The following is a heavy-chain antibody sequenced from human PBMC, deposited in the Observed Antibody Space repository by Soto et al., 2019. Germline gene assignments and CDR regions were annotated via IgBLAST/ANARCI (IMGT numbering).Heavy chain of an antibody. CDR3: ASPNYYDSSGYYY. V-gene: IGHV5-10-1*01. CDR1: GLSFTNYW. J-gene: IGHJ4*02. Sequence: GESLKISGKDSGLSFTNYWISWVRQMPGKGLEWMGRIDPSDSYTNYSPSFQGHVTISADKSISTAYLQWSSLKASDTAMYYCASPNYYDSSGYYYWGQGTLVPVSS. CDR2: IDPSDSYT. D-gene: IGHD3-22*01.